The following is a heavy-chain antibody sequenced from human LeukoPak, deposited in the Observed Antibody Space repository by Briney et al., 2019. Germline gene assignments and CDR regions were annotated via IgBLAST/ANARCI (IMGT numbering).Heavy chain of an antibody. Sequence: SETLSLTCSVSGGSISPDYWSWIRQPPRKGLEWIGYIFSTGSTNYNPSLKSRLTISVDTSNNHFSLKLTSVTAADTAVYFCARGHRDMDYWGQGTLVTVSS. CDR1: GGSISPDY. V-gene: IGHV4-59*01. CDR3: ARGHRDMDY. CDR2: IFSTGST. J-gene: IGHJ4*02. D-gene: IGHD3-10*01.